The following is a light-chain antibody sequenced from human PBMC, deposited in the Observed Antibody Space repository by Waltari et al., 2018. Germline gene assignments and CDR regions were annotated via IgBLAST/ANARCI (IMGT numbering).Light chain of an antibody. Sequence: QSVLTQPPSVSGAPGQRVTISCTERSPNIRAHHDLHWYRQLPGTAPKLLIYGNNNRPSGVPDRFSGSRSGTSASLAITGLQAEDEADYYCQSYDSGLSGWVFGGGTKLTVL. CDR3: QSYDSGLSGWV. V-gene: IGLV1-40*01. CDR2: GNN. J-gene: IGLJ3*02. CDR1: SPNIRAHHD.